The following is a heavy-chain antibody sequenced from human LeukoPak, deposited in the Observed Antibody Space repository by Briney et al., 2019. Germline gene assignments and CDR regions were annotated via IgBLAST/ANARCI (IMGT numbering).Heavy chain of an antibody. Sequence: SGPTLVKPTQTLTLTCTFSGFSLTTSGVGVAWVRQPPGKPLEWLALTYWNDDNRYSPSLESRLTIMRGTSKNQVVLILTNMDPVDTATYYCAHFSTTVTTGYFDPWGQGILVTVSS. CDR1: GFSLTTSGVG. CDR3: AHFSTTVTTGYFDP. V-gene: IGHV2-5*01. J-gene: IGHJ5*02. D-gene: IGHD4-17*01. CDR2: TYWNDDN.